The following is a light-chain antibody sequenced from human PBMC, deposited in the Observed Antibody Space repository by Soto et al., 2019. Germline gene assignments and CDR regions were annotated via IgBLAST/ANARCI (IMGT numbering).Light chain of an antibody. V-gene: IGKV3-15*01. CDR1: QSISSN. CDR3: QQYDYWPRT. CDR2: GVS. Sequence: EVVMTQSPATLSVSPGESATLSCRASQSISSNKLVWYQQKPGQAPRLLLFGVSNRATGIPARFSGSGSGTDFSLTISSLQSEDFAVYYCQQYDYWPRTFGQGTKVEVK. J-gene: IGKJ1*01.